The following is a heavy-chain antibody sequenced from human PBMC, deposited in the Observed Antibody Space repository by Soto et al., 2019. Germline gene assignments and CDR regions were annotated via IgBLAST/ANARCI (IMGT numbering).Heavy chain of an antibody. CDR3: AKGNQGNYYYGMDV. V-gene: IGHV3-23*01. CDR2: ISGSGGST. CDR1: GFTFSSYA. J-gene: IGHJ6*02. Sequence: EVQLLESGGGLVQPGGSLRLSCAASGFTFSSYAMSWVRQAPGNGLEWVSAISGSGGSTYYADSVKGRFTISRDNSKNTLYLQMNSLRAEDTAVYYCAKGNQGNYYYGMDVWGQGTTVTVSS.